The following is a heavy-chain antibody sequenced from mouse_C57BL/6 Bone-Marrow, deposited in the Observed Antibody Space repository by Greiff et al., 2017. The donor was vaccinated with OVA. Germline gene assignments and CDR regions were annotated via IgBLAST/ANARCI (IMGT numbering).Heavy chain of an antibody. CDR1: GYTFTSYW. J-gene: IGHJ3*01. V-gene: IGHV1-55*01. CDR2: IYPGSGST. Sequence: QVQLQQSGAELVKPGASVKMSCKASGYTFTSYWITWVKQRPGQGLEWIGDIYPGSGSTNYNEKFKSKATLTVDTSSSTAYMQLSSLTSEDSAVYYCARGYYGSDWFAYWGQGTLVTVSA. D-gene: IGHD1-1*01. CDR3: ARGYYGSDWFAY.